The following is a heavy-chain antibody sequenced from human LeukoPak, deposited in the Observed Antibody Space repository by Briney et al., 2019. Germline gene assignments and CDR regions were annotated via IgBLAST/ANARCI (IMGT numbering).Heavy chain of an antibody. Sequence: GGSPRLSCAASGLTFSNYWMYCVRHAPGKWLVWVSQIKSDGNITNYADSVKGRFTISRDNAKNTLFLQMNSLRAEDTAVYYCGRSGDFWSGSGVAYWGQGTLVTVSS. J-gene: IGHJ4*02. CDR1: GLTFSNYW. V-gene: IGHV3-74*01. D-gene: IGHD3-3*01. CDR2: IKSDGNIT. CDR3: GRSGDFWSGSGVAY.